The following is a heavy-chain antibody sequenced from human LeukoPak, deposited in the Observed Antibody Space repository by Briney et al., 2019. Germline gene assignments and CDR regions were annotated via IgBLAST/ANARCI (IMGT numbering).Heavy chain of an antibody. V-gene: IGHV7-4-1*02. CDR1: GYDFTNYP. Sequence: GASVKASCKASGYDFTNYPLNWVRQAPGQGLEWMGWVNTKTGYPTYAQGFRGRFVFSLDTADNTAYLQISSLKSEDTALYFCARDRGITGWFDPWGQGTLVTVSS. D-gene: IGHD3-10*01. J-gene: IGHJ5*02. CDR2: VNTKTGYP. CDR3: ARDRGITGWFDP.